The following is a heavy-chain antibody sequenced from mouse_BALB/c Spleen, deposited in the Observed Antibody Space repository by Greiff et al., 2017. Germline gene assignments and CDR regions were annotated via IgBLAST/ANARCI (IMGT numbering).Heavy chain of an antibody. D-gene: IGHD2-3*01. CDR3: ARGMGDWFAY. Sequence: VQLQQSGAELVRPGVSVKISCKGSGYTFTDYAMHWVKQSHAKSLEWIGVISTYYGDASYNQKFKGKATMTVDKSSSTAYMELARLTSEDSAIYYCARGMGDWFAYWGQGTLVTVSA. CDR1: GYTFTDYA. V-gene: IGHV1S137*01. J-gene: IGHJ3*01. CDR2: ISTYYGDA.